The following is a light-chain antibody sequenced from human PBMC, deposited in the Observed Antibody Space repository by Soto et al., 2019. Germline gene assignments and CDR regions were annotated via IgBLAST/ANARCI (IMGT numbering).Light chain of an antibody. CDR3: QQYNNWPPWT. CDR2: GAS. CDR1: QSVNTN. V-gene: IGKV3-15*01. J-gene: IGKJ1*01. Sequence: EIVMTQSPATLSVSPGESATLSCRASQSVNTNLAWYQRKPGQAPRLLIHGASTRATGVPARFSGSGSGTEFTLTITSLQYEDFAVYFCQQYNNWPPWTFGQGTKVEIK.